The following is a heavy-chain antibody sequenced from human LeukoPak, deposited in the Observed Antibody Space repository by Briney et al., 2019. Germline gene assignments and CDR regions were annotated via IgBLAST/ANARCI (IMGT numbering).Heavy chain of an antibody. D-gene: IGHD3-22*01. CDR2: IKQDGSEK. Sequence: GGSLRLSCAASGFTFSSYWMSWVRQAPGKGLEWVANIKQDGSEKYYVGSVKGRFTISSDNAKNSLYLQMNSLRAEDTAVYYCAREGNYYDSSGYSSSGFDPWGQGTLVTVSS. CDR1: GFTFSSYW. J-gene: IGHJ5*02. CDR3: AREGNYYDSSGYSSSGFDP. V-gene: IGHV3-7*01.